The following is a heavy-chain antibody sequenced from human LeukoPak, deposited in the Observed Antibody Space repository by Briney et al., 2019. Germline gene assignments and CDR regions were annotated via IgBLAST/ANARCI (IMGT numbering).Heavy chain of an antibody. Sequence: PSETLSLTCAVYGGSFSCYYWRGIRQPAGKGVEWVSSIFPGCGEIHYADSVRGRFNIPRDNSKSTFSLQMNMWDSGAPGIYYCATYRQVLLHFESWGQGTLVTVSS. D-gene: IGHD2-8*02. V-gene: IGHV3-53*01. CDR3: ATYRQVLLHFES. CDR2: IFPGCGEI. CDR1: GGSFSCYY. J-gene: IGHJ4*02.